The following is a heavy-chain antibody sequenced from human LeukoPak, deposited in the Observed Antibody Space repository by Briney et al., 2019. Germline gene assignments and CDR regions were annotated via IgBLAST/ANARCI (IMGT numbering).Heavy chain of an antibody. CDR1: GFTFSSYA. Sequence: GGSLRLSCAASGFTFSSYAMSWVRQAPGKGLEWVSGINWRGGSTGYADPLRGRFTISRDNAKNSLYLQMDSLRAEDTASYYCGRAPITGPFYFDYWGQGTLVTVSS. D-gene: IGHD1-14*01. J-gene: IGHJ4*02. CDR3: GRAPITGPFYFDY. CDR2: INWRGGST. V-gene: IGHV3-20*04.